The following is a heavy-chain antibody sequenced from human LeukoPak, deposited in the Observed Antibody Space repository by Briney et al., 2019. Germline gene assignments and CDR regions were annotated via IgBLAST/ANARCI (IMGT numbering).Heavy chain of an antibody. CDR1: GFTFSSYS. J-gene: IGHJ4*02. CDR2: ISSSSSYI. V-gene: IGHV3-21*01. CDR3: ARDHCSSTSCYSAYYFDY. Sequence: PGGSLRLSCAASGFTFSSYSMNWVRQAPGKGLEWVSSISSSSSYIYYADSVKGRFTISRDNAKNSLYLQMNSLRAEDTAVYYCARDHCSSTSCYSAYYFDYWGQGTLVTVSS. D-gene: IGHD2-2*02.